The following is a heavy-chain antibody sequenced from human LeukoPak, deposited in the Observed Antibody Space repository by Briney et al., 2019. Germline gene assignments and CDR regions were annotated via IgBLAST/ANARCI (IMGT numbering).Heavy chain of an antibody. V-gene: IGHV1-69*13. J-gene: IGHJ4*02. D-gene: IGHD5-12*01. Sequence: GASVKVSCKASGGTFSSYAISWVRQAPGQGLDWMGGIIPIFGSANYAQKFQGRVTITADESTSTAYMELSSLRSEDTAVYYCARGAKWLGSPSDYWGQGTLVTVSS. CDR2: IIPIFGSA. CDR1: GGTFSSYA. CDR3: ARGAKWLGSPSDY.